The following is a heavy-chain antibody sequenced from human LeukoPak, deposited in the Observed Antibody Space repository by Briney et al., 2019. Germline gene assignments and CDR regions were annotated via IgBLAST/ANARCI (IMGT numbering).Heavy chain of an antibody. Sequence: ASVKVSCKASGYTFRYHGIIWVRQAPGQGLEWMGWVSANNGVANYAQKFQGRVTMTRDTSTSTVYMELSSLRSEDTAVYYCARDGYSYGAYYFDYWGQGTLVTVSS. D-gene: IGHD5-18*01. CDR3: ARDGYSYGAYYFDY. V-gene: IGHV1-18*01. CDR2: VSANNGVA. CDR1: GYTFRYHG. J-gene: IGHJ4*02.